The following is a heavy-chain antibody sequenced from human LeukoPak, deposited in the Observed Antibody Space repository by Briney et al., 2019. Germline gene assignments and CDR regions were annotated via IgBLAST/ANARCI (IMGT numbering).Heavy chain of an antibody. V-gene: IGHV3-23*01. CDR3: AKVELLLEINVGVSHLDS. J-gene: IGHJ4*02. CDR1: GFTFNDYG. CDR2: IIDIGGNT. Sequence: GGSLRLSCAASGFTFNDYGMSWVRQAPGKGLEWVSAIIDIGGNTYYADSLKGRFTISRDNAKNTLCLQMNSLRAEDTAVYYCAKVELLLEINVGVSHLDSWGQGIQVTVSS. D-gene: IGHD2-15*01.